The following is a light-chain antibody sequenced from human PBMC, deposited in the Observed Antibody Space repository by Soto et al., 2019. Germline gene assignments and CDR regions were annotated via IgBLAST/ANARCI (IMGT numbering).Light chain of an antibody. CDR1: QIVSSY. Sequence: EIVLSQSQATLSLSSGERATLSCSPSQIVSSYFAWYQQKPGQAPRLLIYDASSRATGVPDRFSGSGSRTDFTLTISRLEPEDFAAYDCQHCQPYGDSPPLTNGGGTKVDI. J-gene: IGKJ4*01. V-gene: IGKV3D-20*02. CDR3: QHCQPYGDSPPLT. CDR2: DAS.